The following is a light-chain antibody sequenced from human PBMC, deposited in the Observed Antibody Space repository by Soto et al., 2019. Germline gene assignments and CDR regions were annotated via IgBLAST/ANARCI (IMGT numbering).Light chain of an antibody. CDR3: TSNDINLGCGSG. CDR2: GNN. J-gene: IGLJ1*01. V-gene: IGLV1-40*01. CDR1: SSNIGAGFD. Sequence: QSALTQSPSVSGAPGQRVSISCTGTSSNIGAGFDVHWYQQLPATAPKLLIYGNNNRPSGVPDRFSGSKSGTSASLAITGLQAEDEADYYCTSNDINLGCGSGLGAGTKV.